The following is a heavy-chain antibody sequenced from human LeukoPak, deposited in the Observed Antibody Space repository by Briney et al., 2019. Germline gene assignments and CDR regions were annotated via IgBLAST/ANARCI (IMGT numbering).Heavy chain of an antibody. CDR1: GGAISSSSYY. V-gene: IGHV4-39*01. J-gene: IGHJ4*02. CDR3: ARHEATYYDFWSGYYSTTAPGSFDY. D-gene: IGHD3-3*01. Sequence: SETLSLTCTVSGGAISSSSYYWGWIRQPPGKGLEWIGSIYYSGSTYYNPSLKSRVTISVDTSKNQFSLKLSSVTAADTAVYYCARHEATYYDFWSGYYSTTAPGSFDYWGQGTLVTVSS. CDR2: IYYSGST.